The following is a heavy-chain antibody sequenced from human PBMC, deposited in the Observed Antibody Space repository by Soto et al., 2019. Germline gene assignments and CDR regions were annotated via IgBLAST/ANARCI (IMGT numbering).Heavy chain of an antibody. D-gene: IGHD4-17*01. CDR3: AQRRGYGVMHS. J-gene: IGHJ4*02. Sequence: QITLKESGPTLVKPTETLTLTCTFSGFSLSTSGVGVGWIRQPPGKALEWLALIYWDGDKRYSPSLKSRLTITKDTSKNQVVLTMTNMDPVDTATYYCAQRRGYGVMHSWGQGTLVTVSS. V-gene: IGHV2-5*02. CDR2: IYWDGDK. CDR1: GFSLSTSGVG.